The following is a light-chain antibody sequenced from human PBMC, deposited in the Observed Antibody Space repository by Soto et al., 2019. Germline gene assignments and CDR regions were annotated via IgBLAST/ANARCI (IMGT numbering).Light chain of an antibody. CDR3: QQYNNWPQT. Sequence: EIVMTQSPATLSVSPGERATLSCRASESVSSNLAWNQQKPGQAPRLLIYGASTRATGIPARFSGSGSGTEFTLTISSLQSEYFAVYYCQQYNNWPQTFGQGTMVEI. V-gene: IGKV3-15*01. CDR1: ESVSSN. J-gene: IGKJ1*01. CDR2: GAS.